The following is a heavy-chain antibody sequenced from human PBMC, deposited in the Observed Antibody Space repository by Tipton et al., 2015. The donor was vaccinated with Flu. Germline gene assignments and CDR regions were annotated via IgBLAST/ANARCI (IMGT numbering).Heavy chain of an antibody. CDR1: GVSISSSSYY. CDR3: ARVATVQVYSFDY. V-gene: IGHV4-39*07. J-gene: IGHJ4*02. D-gene: IGHD1-1*01. Sequence: LRLSCTVSGVSISSSSYYWGWIRQPPGKGLEWIGSIYHSGSTYYNPSLKSRVTISVDTAKNQFSLELSSVTAADSAVYYCARVATVQVYSFDYWGQGTVVTASS. CDR2: IYHSGST.